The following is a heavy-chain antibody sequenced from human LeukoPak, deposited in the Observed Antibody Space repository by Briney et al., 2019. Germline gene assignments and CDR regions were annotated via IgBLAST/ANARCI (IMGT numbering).Heavy chain of an antibody. CDR2: IYCRGST. D-gene: IGHD5-18*01. V-gene: IGHV4-59*01. CDR3: ASTLTATGHHWFDP. Sequence: PSETLSLTCSVSGGSIRSYYWSWIRQPPGKGLEGGGYIYCRGSTNYNPSLKSPVTISVDTSKNQYSLKLSSVTAADTDVYYCASTLTATGHHWFDPWGQGTLVTVSS. CDR1: GGSIRSYY. J-gene: IGHJ5*02.